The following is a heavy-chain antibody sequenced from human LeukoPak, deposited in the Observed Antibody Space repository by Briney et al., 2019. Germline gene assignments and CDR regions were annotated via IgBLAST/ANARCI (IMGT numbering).Heavy chain of an antibody. CDR1: GFTFSSYW. Sequence: GGSLRLSCAVSGFTFSSYWMSWVRQAPGKGLEWVSYISSSGSTIYYADFVKGRFTISRDNSKNTLYLQMNSLRAEDTAVYYCARARSSYGYGDAFDIWGQGTMVTVSS. J-gene: IGHJ3*02. CDR2: ISSSGSTI. CDR3: ARARSSYGYGDAFDI. V-gene: IGHV3-48*01. D-gene: IGHD5-18*01.